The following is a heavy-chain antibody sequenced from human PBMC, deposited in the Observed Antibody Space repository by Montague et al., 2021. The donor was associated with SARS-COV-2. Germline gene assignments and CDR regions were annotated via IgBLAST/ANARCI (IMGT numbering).Heavy chain of an antibody. CDR3: ARLWDTVCYYYGMDV. Sequence: SETLSLTCAVSGGSISSSSYYWGWIRQPPGKGLEWIGSIHYSGSTYYNPSLKSRVSISVDTSKNQLSLKLSSVTAADTAVYYCARLWDTVCYYYGMDVWGQGTTVTVSS. D-gene: IGHD1-26*01. J-gene: IGHJ6*02. V-gene: IGHV4-39*01. CDR1: GGSISSSSYY. CDR2: IHYSGST.